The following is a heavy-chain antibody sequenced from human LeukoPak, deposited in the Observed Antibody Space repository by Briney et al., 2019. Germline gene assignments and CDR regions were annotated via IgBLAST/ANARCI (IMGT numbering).Heavy chain of an antibody. D-gene: IGHD5-18*01. CDR3: ATRQWIHDGDGDY. Sequence: PGGSLRLSCAASGFSFSDYYMSWIRQAPGKGLEWLSYISSSGDTIYYTDSVKGRFTISRDNAKNSLYLQMNSLRAEDTAVYYCATRQWIHDGDGDYWGQGTLVTVSS. V-gene: IGHV3-11*04. CDR1: GFSFSDYY. J-gene: IGHJ4*02. CDR2: ISSSGDTI.